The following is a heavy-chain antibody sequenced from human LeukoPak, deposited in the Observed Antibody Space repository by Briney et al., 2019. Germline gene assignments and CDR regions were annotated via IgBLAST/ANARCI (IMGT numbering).Heavy chain of an antibody. CDR2: ISSSGTTI. CDR3: ARGYCSGGSCYGGDY. V-gene: IGHV3-48*03. J-gene: IGHJ4*02. CDR1: GFTFSNYE. Sequence: GGSLRLSCAASGFTFSNYEMNWVRQAPGKGLEWVSYISSSGTTIYYAERRFTISRDNAKNSLYLLMNSLRAEDTAIYYCARGYCSGGSCYGGDYWGQGTLVTVSS. D-gene: IGHD2-15*01.